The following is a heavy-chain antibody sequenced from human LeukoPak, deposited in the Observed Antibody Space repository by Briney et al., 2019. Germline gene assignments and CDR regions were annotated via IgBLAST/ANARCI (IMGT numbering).Heavy chain of an antibody. CDR2: IKQDGSEK. CDR1: GFTFSSYW. V-gene: IGHV3-7*01. CDR3: ARDDATITGELQGTFVY. Sequence: GGSLRLSCAASGFTFSSYWMSWVRQAPGKGLEWVANIKQDGSEKYYVDSVKGRFTISRDNAKNSLYLQMNSLRAEDTAVYYCARDDATITGELQGTFVYWGQGTLVTVSS. D-gene: IGHD1-20*01. J-gene: IGHJ4*02.